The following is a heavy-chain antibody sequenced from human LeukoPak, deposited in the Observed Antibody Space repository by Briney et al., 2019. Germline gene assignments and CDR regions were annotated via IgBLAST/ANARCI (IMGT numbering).Heavy chain of an antibody. Sequence: PGGSLRLSCAASGFTFSSYWMSWVRQAPGKGLEWVANIKQDGSEKYYVDSVKGRFTISRDNVKNSLYLQMNSLRAEDTAVYYCARGEAPHYYYYYMDVWGKGTTVTVSS. J-gene: IGHJ6*03. V-gene: IGHV3-7*01. CDR1: GFTFSSYW. CDR3: ARGEAPHYYYYYMDV. CDR2: IKQDGSEK. D-gene: IGHD6-6*01.